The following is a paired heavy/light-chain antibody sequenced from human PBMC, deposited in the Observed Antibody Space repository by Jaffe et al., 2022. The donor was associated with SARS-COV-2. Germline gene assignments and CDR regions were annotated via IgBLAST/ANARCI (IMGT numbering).Light chain of an antibody. J-gene: IGLJ2*01. CDR2: EDN. CDR1: ALPKKY. Sequence: SYELTQPPSVSVSPGQTARITCSGDALPKKYAYWHQQKSDQAPVLVIYEDNKRPSEIPERFSGSSSGTMATLTISGAQVEDEADYYCFSTDNSGDHRVVFGGGTKLTVL. V-gene: IGLV3-10*01. CDR3: FSTDNSGDHRVV.
Heavy chain of an antibody. CDR3: ARRGYTFGTTPFDY. V-gene: IGHV1-46*01. CDR2: INPSGGST. J-gene: IGHJ4*02. D-gene: IGHD3-16*01. CDR1: GYTFTNYY. Sequence: QVQLVQSGAEVKKPGASVKVSCKASGYTFTNYYIHWVRQAPGQGLEWMGIINPSGGSTSYAEKFQGRVTMTRDTSTSTVYMELSSLRSEDTAVYYCARRGYTFGTTPFDYWGQGILVTVSS.